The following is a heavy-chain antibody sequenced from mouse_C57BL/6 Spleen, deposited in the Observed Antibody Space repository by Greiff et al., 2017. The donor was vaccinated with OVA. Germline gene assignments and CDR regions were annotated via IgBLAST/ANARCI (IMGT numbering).Heavy chain of an antibody. V-gene: IGHV1-81*01. CDR3: ARGHGSSSGYAMDY. CDR1: GYTFTSYG. Sequence: QVQLQQSGAELARPGASVKLSCKASGYTFTSYGISWVKQRTGQGLEWIGEIYPRSGNTYYNEKFKGKATLTADKSSSTAYMELRSLTSEDSAVYFCARGHGSSSGYAMDYWGQGTSVTVSS. CDR2: IYPRSGNT. D-gene: IGHD1-1*01. J-gene: IGHJ4*01.